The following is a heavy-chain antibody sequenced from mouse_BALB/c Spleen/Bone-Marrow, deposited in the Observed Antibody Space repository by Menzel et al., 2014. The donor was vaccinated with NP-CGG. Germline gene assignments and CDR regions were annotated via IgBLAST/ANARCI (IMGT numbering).Heavy chain of an antibody. CDR1: GFTFTDYY. CDR3: ARDRNYGSSWYFEG. V-gene: IGHV7-3*02. CDR2: ISNKANGYTT. J-gene: IGHJ1*01. D-gene: IGHD1-1*01. Sequence: DVQLVECGGGVVQPGGSLGISCATSGFTFTDYYMSWARQPPAKALEWLGFISNKANGYTTEYSASVKGRFTISRDNSQSILYLKMNTLRAEDSATYDCARDRNYGSSWYFEGWGAGTTVTVAS.